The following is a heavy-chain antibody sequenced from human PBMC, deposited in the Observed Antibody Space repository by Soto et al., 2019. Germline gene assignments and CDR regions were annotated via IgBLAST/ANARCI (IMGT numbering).Heavy chain of an antibody. CDR3: ARQSCSSTSCYAFDY. CDR1: GGSISSYY. D-gene: IGHD2-2*01. Sequence: SETLSLTCTVSGGSISSYYWSWIRQPPGKGLEWIGYIYYSGSTNYNPSLKSRVTISVDTSKNQFSLKLGSVTAADTAVYYCARQSCSSTSCYAFDYWGQGTLVTVSS. CDR2: IYYSGST. J-gene: IGHJ4*02. V-gene: IGHV4-59*08.